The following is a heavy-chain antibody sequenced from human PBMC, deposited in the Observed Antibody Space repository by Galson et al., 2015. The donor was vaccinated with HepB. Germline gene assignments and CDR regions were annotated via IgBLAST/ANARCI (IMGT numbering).Heavy chain of an antibody. CDR1: GYTFTSYA. J-gene: IGHJ5*02. V-gene: IGHV1-3*01. CDR3: ASDSSSSNWFDP. D-gene: IGHD6-13*01. Sequence: SVKVSCKASGYTFTSYAMHWVRQAPGQRLEWMGWINAGNGNTKYSQKFQGRVTITRDTSASTAYMELSSLRSEDTAVYYCASDSSSSNWFDPWGQGTLVTVSS. CDR2: INAGNGNT.